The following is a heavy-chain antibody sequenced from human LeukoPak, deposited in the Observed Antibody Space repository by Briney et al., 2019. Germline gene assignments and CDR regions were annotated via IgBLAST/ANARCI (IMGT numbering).Heavy chain of an antibody. D-gene: IGHD3-9*01. Sequence: GASVKVSCKASGYTFTSYGISWVRQAPGQGLEWMGWISACNGNTNYAQKLQGRVTMTIDTSTSTAYMELRSLRSDDTAVYYCARYYDILTGYYRYYYYMDVWGKWTTVTVYS. V-gene: IGHV1-18*01. CDR2: ISACNGNT. J-gene: IGHJ6*03. CDR1: GYTFTSYG. CDR3: ARYYDILTGYYRYYYYMDV.